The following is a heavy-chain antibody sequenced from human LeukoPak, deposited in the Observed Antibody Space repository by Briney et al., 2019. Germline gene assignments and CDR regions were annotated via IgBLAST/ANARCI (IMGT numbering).Heavy chain of an antibody. CDR3: ASFCSSTSCYRMDV. D-gene: IGHD2-2*01. CDR1: GLSVSTFW. J-gene: IGHJ6*02. Sequence: GGSLRLSCAASGLSVSTFWMSWVRQAPGKGLEWVANIKQDGSEKYYVDSVKGRFAISRDNAKNSLYLQMNSLRAEDTAVYYCASFCSSTSCYRMDVWGQGTTVTVSS. CDR2: IKQDGSEK. V-gene: IGHV3-7*01.